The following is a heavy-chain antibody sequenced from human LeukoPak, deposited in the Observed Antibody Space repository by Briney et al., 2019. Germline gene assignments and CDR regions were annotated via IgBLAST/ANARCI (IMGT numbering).Heavy chain of an antibody. CDR3: ASPPALIAAAGKDY. J-gene: IGHJ4*02. D-gene: IGHD6-13*01. V-gene: IGHV4-59*12. CDR1: GGSISSYY. CDR2: IYYSGST. Sequence: SETLSLTCTVSGGSISSYYWSWIRQPPGKGLEWIGYIYYSGSTYYNPSLKSRVTISVDRSKNQFSLKLSSVTAADTAVYYCASPPALIAAAGKDYWGQGTLVTVSS.